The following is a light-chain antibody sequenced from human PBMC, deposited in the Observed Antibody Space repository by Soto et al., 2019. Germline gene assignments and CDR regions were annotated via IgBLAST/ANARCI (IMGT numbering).Light chain of an antibody. V-gene: IGLV2-23*01. CDR3: CSYAGSVV. Sequence: QSALTQPASVSGSPGQSITISCTGTSSDVGSYNLVSWYQQHPGKAPKLMIYEGSKRPSGVSNRFSGSKSGNTASLTISGRQDEDEADYYCCSYAGSVVFGGGTQVTVL. CDR1: SSDVGSYNL. J-gene: IGLJ2*01. CDR2: EGS.